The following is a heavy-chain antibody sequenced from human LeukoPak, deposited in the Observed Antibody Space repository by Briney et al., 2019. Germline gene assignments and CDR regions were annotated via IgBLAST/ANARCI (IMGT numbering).Heavy chain of an antibody. CDR3: ARELSGYATE. V-gene: IGHV4-59*01. D-gene: IGHD5-18*01. CDR1: GGSISSYY. J-gene: IGHJ4*02. Sequence: SETLSLTCTVSGGSISSYYWSWIRQPPGKGLEWIGYIYYSGSTNYNPSLKSRVTISVDTSKNQFSLKLSSVTAADTAVYYCARELSGYATEWGQGTLVTVSS. CDR2: IYYSGST.